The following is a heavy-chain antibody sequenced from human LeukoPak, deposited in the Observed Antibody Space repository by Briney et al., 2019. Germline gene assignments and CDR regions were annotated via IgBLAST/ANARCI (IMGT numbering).Heavy chain of an antibody. D-gene: IGHD6-13*01. Sequence: GGSLRLSCAASGFTFSSYWMSWVRRAPGKGLEWVANIKQDGSEKYYVDSVKGRFTISRDKAKNSLYLQMNSLRAEDTAVYYCASRGWSIAAATKPTKVDYWGQGTLVTVSS. CDR1: GFTFSSYW. V-gene: IGHV3-7*01. J-gene: IGHJ4*02. CDR3: ASRGWSIAAATKPTKVDY. CDR2: IKQDGSEK.